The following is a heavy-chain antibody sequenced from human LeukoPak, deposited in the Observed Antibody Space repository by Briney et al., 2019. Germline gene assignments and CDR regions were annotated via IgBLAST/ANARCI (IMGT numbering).Heavy chain of an antibody. CDR2: ISSSSSYI. J-gene: IGHJ4*02. Sequence: PGGSLRLSCAASGFTFSSYEMNWVRQAPGKGLEWVSSISSSSSYIYYADSVKGRFTISRDNAKNSLYLQMNSLRAEDTAVYYCARTLNYPLGAHNDYWGRGTLVTVSS. CDR3: ARTLNYPLGAHNDY. D-gene: IGHD1-26*01. CDR1: GFTFSSYE. V-gene: IGHV3-21*01.